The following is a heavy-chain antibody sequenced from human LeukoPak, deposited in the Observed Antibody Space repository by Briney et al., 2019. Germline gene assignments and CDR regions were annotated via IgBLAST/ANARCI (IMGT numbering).Heavy chain of an antibody. CDR1: GYTFTGYY. CDR3: ASIAAAGLGYYYFDY. Sequence: ASVKVSCKASGYTFTGYYMHWVRQAPGQGLEWMGWTNPNSGGTNYAQKFQGRVTMTRDTSISTAYMELSRLRSDDTAVYYCASIAAAGLGYYYFDYWGQGTLVTVSS. CDR2: TNPNSGGT. V-gene: IGHV1-2*02. J-gene: IGHJ4*02. D-gene: IGHD6-13*01.